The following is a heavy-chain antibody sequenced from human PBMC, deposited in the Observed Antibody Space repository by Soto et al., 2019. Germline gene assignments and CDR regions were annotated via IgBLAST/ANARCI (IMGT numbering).Heavy chain of an antibody. J-gene: IGHJ6*02. V-gene: IGHV4-31*03. CDR2: IYYSGIT. CDR3: ARDRVFWSGYSQEDIDYYYYGMDV. CDR1: GGSISSGGYY. D-gene: IGHD3-3*01. Sequence: SETLSLTCTVSGGSISSGGYYWSWIRQHPGRGLEWIGYIYYSGITYYNPSLKSRVTISVDTSKNQFSLKLSSVTAADTAVYYCARDRVFWSGYSQEDIDYYYYGMDVWGQGTTVTV.